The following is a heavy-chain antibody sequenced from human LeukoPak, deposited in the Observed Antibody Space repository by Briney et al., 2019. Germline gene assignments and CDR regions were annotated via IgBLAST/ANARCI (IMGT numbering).Heavy chain of an antibody. D-gene: IGHD6-19*01. Sequence: GGSLRLSCAASGFTFSSYSMYWVRQAPGKGLEWVSSISSSSSYIYYADSVKGRFTISRDNAKNSLYLQMNSLKTEDTAVYYCTTDMEIAVASRDYWGQGTLVTVSS. V-gene: IGHV3-21*03. CDR1: GFTFSSYS. J-gene: IGHJ4*02. CDR2: ISSSSSYI. CDR3: TTDMEIAVASRDY.